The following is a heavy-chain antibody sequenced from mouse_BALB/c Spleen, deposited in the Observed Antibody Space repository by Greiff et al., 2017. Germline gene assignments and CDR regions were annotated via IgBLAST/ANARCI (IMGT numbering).Heavy chain of an antibody. CDR1: GYSITSDYA. Sequence: ESGPGLVKPSQSLSLTCTVTGYSITSDYAWNWIRQFPGNKLEWMGYISYSGSTSYNPSLKSRISITRDTSKNQFFLQLNSVTTEDTATYYCARDGSSSWYFDVWGAGTTVTVSS. V-gene: IGHV3-2*02. CDR3: ARDGSSSWYFDV. CDR2: ISYSGST. D-gene: IGHD1-1*01. J-gene: IGHJ1*01.